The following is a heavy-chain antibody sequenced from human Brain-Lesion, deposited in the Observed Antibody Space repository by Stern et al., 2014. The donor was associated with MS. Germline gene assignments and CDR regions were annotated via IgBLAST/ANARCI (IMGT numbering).Heavy chain of an antibody. Sequence: QVQLQESGPGLVKPSQTLSLSCTVSGGSISSGGYYWSWIRQPAGKGLEWIGRIFNSGSTSYNPSLKSRVTISIDTSKNQFSLRLNPRTAADTAVYYCARGRVVTGFQYYATDVWGQGTTVIVSS. J-gene: IGHJ6*02. D-gene: IGHD3-22*01. CDR3: ARGRVVTGFQYYATDV. V-gene: IGHV4-61*02. CDR1: GGSISSGGYY. CDR2: IFNSGST.